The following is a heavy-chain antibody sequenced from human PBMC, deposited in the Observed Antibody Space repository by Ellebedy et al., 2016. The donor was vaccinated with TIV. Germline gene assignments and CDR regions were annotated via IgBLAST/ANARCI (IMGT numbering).Heavy chain of an antibody. CDR2: IKHSGST. D-gene: IGHD1-14*01. CDR1: GGSFSGYY. Sequence: MPSETLSLTCAVHGGSFSGYYWSWIRQPPGKGLEWIGEIKHSGSTHYNPSLKSRVTISVDTSKNKFSLKLSSVTAADTDVYYCARGYRGSGYFDLWGRGTLVTVSS. J-gene: IGHJ2*01. CDR3: ARGYRGSGYFDL. V-gene: IGHV4-34*01.